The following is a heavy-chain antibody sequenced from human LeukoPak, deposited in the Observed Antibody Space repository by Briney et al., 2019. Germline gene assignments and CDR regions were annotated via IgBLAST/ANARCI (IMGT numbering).Heavy chain of an antibody. CDR2: ISGSGGST. J-gene: IGHJ4*02. CDR3: AKRKIPGIAAAGTSD. D-gene: IGHD6-13*01. V-gene: IGHV3-23*01. CDR1: GFTFSDYY. Sequence: GGSLRLSCAASGFTFSDYYMSWVRQAPGKGLEWVSAISGSGGSTYYADSVKGRFTISRDNSKNTLYLQMNSLRAEDTAVYYCAKRKIPGIAAAGTSDWGQGTLVTVSS.